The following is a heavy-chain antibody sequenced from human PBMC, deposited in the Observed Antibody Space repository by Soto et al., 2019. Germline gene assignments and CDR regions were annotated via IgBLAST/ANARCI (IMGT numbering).Heavy chain of an antibody. CDR1: GYTFTSYA. CDR2: INAGNGNT. Sequence: ASVKVSWKASGYTFTSYAMHWVRQAPGQRLEWMGWINAGNGNTKYSQKLQGRVTITRDTSASTAYMELSSLRSEDTAVYYCARGVAGPLHWFDPWGQGTLVTVSS. J-gene: IGHJ5*02. CDR3: ARGVAGPLHWFDP. V-gene: IGHV1-3*01. D-gene: IGHD6-19*01.